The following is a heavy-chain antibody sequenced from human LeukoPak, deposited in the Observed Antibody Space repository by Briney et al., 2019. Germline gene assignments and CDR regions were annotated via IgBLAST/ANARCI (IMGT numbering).Heavy chain of an antibody. CDR1: GFTVSSNY. J-gene: IGHJ6*02. Sequence: PGGSLRLSCAASGFTVSSNYMSWVRQAPGKGLEWVSVIYSGGSTYYADSVKGRFTISRDNSKNTLYLQMNSLRAEDTAVYYCARDSTGIAAAGGPGDYYYYGMDVWGQGTTVTVSS. D-gene: IGHD6-13*01. CDR3: ARDSTGIAAAGGPGDYYYYGMDV. V-gene: IGHV3-66*01. CDR2: IYSGGST.